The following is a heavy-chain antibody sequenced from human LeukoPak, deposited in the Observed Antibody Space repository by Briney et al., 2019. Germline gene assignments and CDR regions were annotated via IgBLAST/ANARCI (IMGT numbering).Heavy chain of an antibody. D-gene: IGHD6-6*01. V-gene: IGHV4-30-4*08. CDR1: GGYISSGEDY. CDR3: AREVLYSSSGKDY. CDR2: IYYSGST. Sequence: SETLSLTCTVSGGYISSGEDYWSWIRQPPGKGLEWIGYIYYSGSTYYNPSLKSRVTISVDTSKNQFSLKLSSVTAADTAVYYCAREVLYSSSGKDYWGQGTMVTVSS. J-gene: IGHJ4*02.